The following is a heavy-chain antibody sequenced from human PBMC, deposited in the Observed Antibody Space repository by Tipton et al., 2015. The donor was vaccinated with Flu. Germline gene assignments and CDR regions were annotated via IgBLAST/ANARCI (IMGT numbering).Heavy chain of an antibody. CDR2: IHYRGST. CDR3: AGDEDTSMGTN. Sequence: TLSLTCSVSGASISSGGYYWSWIRQHPGKGLEWIGYIHYRGSTYYNPSLRSRVTISVDTSKNQFSLNLSSLTAADTAVYYCAGDEDTSMGTNWGQGTLVTVSS. V-gene: IGHV4-31*03. D-gene: IGHD2-15*01. CDR1: GASISSGGYY. J-gene: IGHJ4*02.